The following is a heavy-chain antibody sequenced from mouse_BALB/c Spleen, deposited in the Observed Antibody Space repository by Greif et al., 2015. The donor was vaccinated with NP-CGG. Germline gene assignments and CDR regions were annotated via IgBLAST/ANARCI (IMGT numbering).Heavy chain of an antibody. J-gene: IGHJ4*01. CDR2: IRNKANGYTT. D-gene: IGHD3-1*01. CDR1: GFTFTDYY. V-gene: IGHV7-3*02. CDR3: ARDRATGHAMDY. Sequence: EVKLVESGGGLVQPGGSLRLSCATSGFTFTDYYMSWVRQPPGKALEWLGFIRNKANGYTTEYSASVKGRFTISRDNSQSILYLQMNTLRAEDSATYYCARDRATGHAMDYWGQGASVTVSS.